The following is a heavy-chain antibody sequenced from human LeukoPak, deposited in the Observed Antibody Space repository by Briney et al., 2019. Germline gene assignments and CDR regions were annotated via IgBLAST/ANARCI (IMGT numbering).Heavy chain of an antibody. D-gene: IGHD1-26*01. Sequence: GESLKISCKGSGYSFTSYWIGWVRQMPGKGLEWMEIIYPGDSDTRYSPSFQGQVTISADKSISTAYLQWSSLKASDTAMYYCARRFLHGIVGATTLIDFDYWGQGTLVTVSS. CDR1: GYSFTSYW. V-gene: IGHV5-51*01. CDR2: IYPGDSDT. CDR3: ARRFLHGIVGATTLIDFDY. J-gene: IGHJ4*02.